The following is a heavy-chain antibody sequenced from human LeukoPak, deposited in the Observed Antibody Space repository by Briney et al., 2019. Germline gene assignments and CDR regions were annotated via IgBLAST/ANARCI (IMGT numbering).Heavy chain of an antibody. J-gene: IGHJ4*02. Sequence: PGRSLRLSCAASGFTFDDYAMHWVRQAPGKGLEWVSGISWNSGSIGYADSVKGRFTISRDNAENSLYLQMNSLRAEDTALYYCAKDIRYDILTGYDYWGQGTLVTVSS. CDR1: GFTFDDYA. V-gene: IGHV3-9*01. D-gene: IGHD3-9*01. CDR2: ISWNSGSI. CDR3: AKDIRYDILTGYDY.